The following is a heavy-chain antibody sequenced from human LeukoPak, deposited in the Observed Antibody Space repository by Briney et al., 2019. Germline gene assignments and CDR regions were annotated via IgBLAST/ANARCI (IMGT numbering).Heavy chain of an antibody. Sequence: GSLRLSCAASGFTFSSYSMNWVRQAPGKGLEWVSYISSSGSTIYYADSVKGRFTISRDNAKNSLYLQMNSLRAEDTAVYYCAGETHGYSYGYYYYMDVWGKGTTVTISS. CDR2: ISSSGSTI. V-gene: IGHV3-48*04. D-gene: IGHD5-18*01. J-gene: IGHJ6*03. CDR3: AGETHGYSYGYYYYMDV. CDR1: GFTFSSYS.